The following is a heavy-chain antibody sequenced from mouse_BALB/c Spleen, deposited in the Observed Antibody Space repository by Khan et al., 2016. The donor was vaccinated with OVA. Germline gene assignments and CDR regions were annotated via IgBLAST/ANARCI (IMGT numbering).Heavy chain of an antibody. CDR2: ITYSGST. CDR3: GMGLDY. V-gene: IGHV3-2*02. D-gene: IGHD4-1*01. Sequence: EVELVESGPGLVKPSQSLSLTCTVTGYSITSDYAWNWIRQFPGNKLEWMGYITYSGSTSYNPSLKSRISITRDTSKNQFFLQLNFVTTEDTATYYWGMGLDYWGQGTLVTVSA. CDR1: GYSITSDYA. J-gene: IGHJ3*01.